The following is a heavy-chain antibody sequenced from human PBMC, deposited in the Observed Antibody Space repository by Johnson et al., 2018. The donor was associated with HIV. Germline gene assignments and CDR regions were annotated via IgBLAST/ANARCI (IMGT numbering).Heavy chain of an antibody. J-gene: IGHJ3*02. D-gene: IGHD2-21*02. CDR2: INWNGGST. Sequence: EVQLVESGGGLVKPGGSLRLSCAASGFTFSSNPMHWVRQAPGKGLEWVSGINWNGGSTGYADSVKGRFTISRDNAKNSLYVQMNSLRAEDTALYYCARGGAYCGGDCYHAFDIWGQGTMVTVSS. CDR3: ARGGAYCGGDCYHAFDI. CDR1: GFTFSSNP. V-gene: IGHV3-20*04.